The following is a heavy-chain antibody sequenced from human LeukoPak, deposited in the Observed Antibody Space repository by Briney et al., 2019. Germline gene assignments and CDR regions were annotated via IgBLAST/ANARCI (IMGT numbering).Heavy chain of an antibody. Sequence: GGSLRLSCAASGFTFSSYSMNWVRQAPGKGLEWVSYISSSSSTIYYADSVKGRFTISRDNAKNSLYLQMNSLRAEDTAVYYCARGGAAAAFDYWGQGTLVTVSS. V-gene: IGHV3-48*01. CDR3: ARGGAAAAFDY. J-gene: IGHJ4*02. CDR2: ISSSSSTI. D-gene: IGHD6-13*01. CDR1: GFTFSSYS.